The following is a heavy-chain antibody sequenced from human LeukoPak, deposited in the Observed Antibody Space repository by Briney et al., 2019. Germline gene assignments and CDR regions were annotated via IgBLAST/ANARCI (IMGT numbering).Heavy chain of an antibody. Sequence: GGSLRLSCAASGFTFSSYSMNWVRQAPGKGLEWVSSISSSSSYIYYADSVKGRFTISRDNAKNSLYLQMNSLRAEDRAVYYCARDITCSSTSCQYYFDYWGQGTLVTVSS. V-gene: IGHV3-21*01. CDR3: ARDITCSSTSCQYYFDY. J-gene: IGHJ4*02. CDR2: ISSSSSYI. D-gene: IGHD2-2*01. CDR1: GFTFSSYS.